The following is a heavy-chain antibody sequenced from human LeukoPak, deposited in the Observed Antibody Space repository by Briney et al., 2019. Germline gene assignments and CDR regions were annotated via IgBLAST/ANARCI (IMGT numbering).Heavy chain of an antibody. CDR3: ARASRIVAVGTLDY. V-gene: IGHV1-18*01. D-gene: IGHD6-13*01. CDR1: GYTFTNYG. J-gene: IGHJ4*02. Sequence: GASVKVSSKASGYTFTNYGISWVRQAPGQGLEWMGWISPYNGNTNYVQTFQGRVTMTTDTSTSTVYMELRSLRSDDTAVYYCARASRIVAVGTLDYWGQGTLVTVSS. CDR2: ISPYNGNT.